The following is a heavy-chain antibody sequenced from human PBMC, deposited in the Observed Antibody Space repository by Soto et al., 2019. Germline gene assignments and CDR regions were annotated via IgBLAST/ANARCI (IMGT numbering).Heavy chain of an antibody. D-gene: IGHD5-12*01. J-gene: IGHJ4*02. V-gene: IGHV3-23*01. CDR2: ISGSGGST. CDR1: PFTFSSYS. Sequence: GGALRLSCPASPFTFSSYSMIWVRPAPGKGLEWVSDISGSGGSTYYADSVKGRFTISRDKSNNTLYLQMNSLRAEDTAVYYCAKDFIMRLRLVKMGLFDYWGQGTLVTVSS. CDR3: AKDFIMRLRLVKMGLFDY.